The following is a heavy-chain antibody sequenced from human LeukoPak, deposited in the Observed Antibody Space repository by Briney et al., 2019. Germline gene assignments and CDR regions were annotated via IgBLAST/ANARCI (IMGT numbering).Heavy chain of an antibody. D-gene: IGHD1-1*01. CDR1: GLSLSTYGMC. V-gene: IGHV2-70*11. J-gene: IGHJ6*03. CDR3: AQMQRVTTGMTTAYYMDV. Sequence: SGPALVKPTQTLTLTCTFSGLSLSTYGMCVSWIRQPPGKALEWLARIDWDDDKYYSTSLKTRLTISKDTSKNQVVLTVTNVDPVDTATYYCAQMQRVTTGMTTAYYMDVWDKGTTVTVSS. CDR2: IDWDDDK.